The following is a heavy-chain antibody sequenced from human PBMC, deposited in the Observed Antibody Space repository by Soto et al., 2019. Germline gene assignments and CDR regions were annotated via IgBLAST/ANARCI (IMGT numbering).Heavy chain of an antibody. CDR1: GSTFHNYG. CDR2: SSGSCGAT. CDR3: AKEGPYINSWSTAGYCQN. Sequence: GGPLRLSVGASGSTFHNYGMTGVRGAPGKGVEWVAYSSGSCGATKYAESVKGRFSISKDTSQNTFDLQMNNLAVEDTAQYYCAKEGPYINSWSTAGYCQNWGQGTLVTV. V-gene: IGHV3-23*01. J-gene: IGHJ1*01. D-gene: IGHD2-21*02.